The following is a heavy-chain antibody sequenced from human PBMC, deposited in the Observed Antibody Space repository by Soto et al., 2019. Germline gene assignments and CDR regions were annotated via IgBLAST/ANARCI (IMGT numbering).Heavy chain of an antibody. CDR3: AKDRKYYGSGSPSGFDP. J-gene: IGHJ5*02. D-gene: IGHD3-10*01. V-gene: IGHV3-23*01. CDR2: ISGSGGST. CDR1: GFTFSSYA. Sequence: GGSXRLSCAASGFTFSSYAMSWVRQAPGKGLEWVSAISGSGGSTYYADSVKGRFTISRDNSKNTLYLQMNSLRAEDTAVYYCAKDRKYYGSGSPSGFDPWGQGTLVTVSS.